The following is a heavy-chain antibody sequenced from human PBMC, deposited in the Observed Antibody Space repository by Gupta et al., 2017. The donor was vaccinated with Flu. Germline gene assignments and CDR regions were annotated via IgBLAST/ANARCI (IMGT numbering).Heavy chain of an antibody. V-gene: IGHV3-23*01. Sequence: WVRQAPGKGLEWVSAISGSGGSTYYADSVKGRFTISRDNSKNTLYLQMNSLRAEDTAVYYCAKGDFARGYYYDSSAENDYWVQGTLVTVSS. CDR2: ISGSGGST. CDR3: AKGDFARGYYYDSSAENDY. D-gene: IGHD3-22*01. J-gene: IGHJ4*02.